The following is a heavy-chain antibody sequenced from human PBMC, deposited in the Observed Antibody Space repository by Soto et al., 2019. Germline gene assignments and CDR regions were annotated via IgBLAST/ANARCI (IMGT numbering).Heavy chain of an antibody. V-gene: IGHV3-7*03. D-gene: IGHD1-26*01. J-gene: IGHJ6*02. CDR3: AKDIVPIVGATEVYYYGMDV. CDR2: IKQDGSEK. Sequence: GGSLRLSCAASGFTFSSYWMSWVRQAPGKGLEWVANIKQDGSEKYYVDSVKGRFTISRDNSKNSLYLQMNSLRTEDTALYYCAKDIVPIVGATEVYYYGMDVWGQGTTVTVSS. CDR1: GFTFSSYW.